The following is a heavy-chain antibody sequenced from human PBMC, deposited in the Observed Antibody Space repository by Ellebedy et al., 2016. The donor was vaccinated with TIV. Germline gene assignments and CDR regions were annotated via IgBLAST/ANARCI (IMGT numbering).Heavy chain of an antibody. CDR3: ATLSGYDVLTGYYFSHDY. CDR1: GYTFTSYD. D-gene: IGHD3-9*01. J-gene: IGHJ4*02. Sequence: ASVKVSCKASGYTFTSYDINWVRQATGQGLEWMGWMTPNSGNTGYAQKFQGRVTMTRNTSISTAYMELSSLRSEDTAVYYCATLSGYDVLTGYYFSHDYWGQGTLVTVSS. V-gene: IGHV1-8*02. CDR2: MTPNSGNT.